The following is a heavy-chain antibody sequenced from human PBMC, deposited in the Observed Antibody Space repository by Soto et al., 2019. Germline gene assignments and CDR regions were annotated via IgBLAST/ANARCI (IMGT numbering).Heavy chain of an antibody. CDR2: IFPLTDIP. V-gene: IGHV1-69*02. J-gene: IGHJ4*02. CDR3: ARGPLVVLNYFES. Sequence: QVQLVQSGTEVKKPGSSVKVSCKASGGTFRNYPINWVRQAPGQGLEWMGSIFPLTDIPDYAQNFQARLTLSADKSTITAYMELSSLTSDDTAVYFCARGPLVVLNYFESWGQGTLVTVSS. CDR1: GGTFRNYP.